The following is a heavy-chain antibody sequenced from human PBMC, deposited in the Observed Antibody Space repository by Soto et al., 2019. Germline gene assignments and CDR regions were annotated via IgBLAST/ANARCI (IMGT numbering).Heavy chain of an antibody. V-gene: IGHV3-23*01. Sequence: DVQMLESGGGLVEPGESLRLSCAASGFTFSNYAMSWVRQAPGKGLEWVSAISGSGASTYYADSVKGRFTISRDNSKNTLYLQMNSLRADETAEDYCANSGSFGEARSIDYWGQGTLVTVSS. CDR1: GFTFSNYA. J-gene: IGHJ4*02. CDR3: ANSGSFGEARSIDY. CDR2: ISGSGAST. D-gene: IGHD3-10*01.